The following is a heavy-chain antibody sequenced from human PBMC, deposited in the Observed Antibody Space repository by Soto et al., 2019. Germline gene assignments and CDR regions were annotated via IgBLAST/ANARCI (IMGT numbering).Heavy chain of an antibody. CDR3: VRGSLYNVDSSETELWFDP. V-gene: IGHV4-61*01. CDR2: IYHTVII. CDR1: GGAVSANSYY. Sequence: PSETLSLTCPVSGGAVSANSYYWNWIRLPPGKVLQRVGHIYHTVIIQYSPSFKSRSLLSLDAPKNQLSLRLSSVRVADTAVYYCVRGSLYNVDSSETELWFDPWSQGALVTVSS. D-gene: IGHD6-19*01. J-gene: IGHJ5*02.